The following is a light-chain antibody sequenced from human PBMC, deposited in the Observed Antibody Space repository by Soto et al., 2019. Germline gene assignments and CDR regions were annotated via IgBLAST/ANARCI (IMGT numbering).Light chain of an antibody. Sequence: EIVLTQSPGTLSLSPGERATLSCRASQSVSSSYLAWYQQKPGQAPRLLIYGASSRATGIPDRFSGSGSGTDFTLTISRLEPEDAAVYCCQQYGSSPQTFGQGTQLEIK. CDR2: GAS. V-gene: IGKV3-20*01. CDR1: QSVSSSY. J-gene: IGKJ2*01. CDR3: QQYGSSPQT.